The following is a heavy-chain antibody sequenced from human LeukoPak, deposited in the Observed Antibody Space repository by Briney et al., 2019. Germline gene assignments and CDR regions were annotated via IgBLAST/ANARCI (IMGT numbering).Heavy chain of an antibody. CDR3: AREHVLWFGELSHAFDI. D-gene: IGHD3-10*01. V-gene: IGHV3-7*01. J-gene: IGHJ3*02. Sequence: GGSLRLSCAASGFTFSSYWMSWVRQAPGKGLEWVANIKQDGSEKYYVDSVKGRFTISRDNAKNSLYLQMNSLRAEDTAVYYCAREHVLWFGELSHAFDIWGQGTMVTVSS. CDR1: GFTFSSYW. CDR2: IKQDGSEK.